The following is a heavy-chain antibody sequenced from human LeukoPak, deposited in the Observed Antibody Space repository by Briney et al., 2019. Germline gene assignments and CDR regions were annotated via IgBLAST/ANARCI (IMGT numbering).Heavy chain of an antibody. D-gene: IGHD3-22*01. CDR3: ASWVENYDSSGYLDY. J-gene: IGHJ4*02. CDR1: GYTFTSYY. Sequence: GASVKVSCKASGYTFTSYYMHWVRPAPGQGLEWMGIINPSGGSTSYAQKCQGRVTMTRDTSTSTVYMELSSLRSEDTAVYYCASWVENYDSSGYLDYWGQGTLVTVSS. V-gene: IGHV1-46*01. CDR2: INPSGGST.